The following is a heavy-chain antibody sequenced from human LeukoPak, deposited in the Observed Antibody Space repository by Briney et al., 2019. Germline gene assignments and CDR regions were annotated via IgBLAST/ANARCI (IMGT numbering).Heavy chain of an antibody. V-gene: IGHV3-23*01. CDR1: GFTFSSYA. Sequence: GGSLRLSCAASGFTFSSYAMSWVRQAPGKGLELVSAISGSGGSTYYADSVKGRFTISRDNSKNTLYLQMNSLRAEDTAVYYCAKRGHDILTGYYYFDYWGQGTLVTVSS. CDR3: AKRGHDILTGYYYFDY. CDR2: ISGSGGST. D-gene: IGHD3-9*01. J-gene: IGHJ4*02.